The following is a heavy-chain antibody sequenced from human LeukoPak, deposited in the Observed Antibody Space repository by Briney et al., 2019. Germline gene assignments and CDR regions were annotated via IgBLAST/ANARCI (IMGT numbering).Heavy chain of an antibody. V-gene: IGHV1-3*01. J-gene: IGHJ5*02. CDR1: GYTFTSYA. Sequence: ASVKVSCKASGYTFTSYAMHWVRQAPGQRLEWMGWINAGNGNTKYLQKFQGGVTITRDTSASTAYMELSSLRSEDTAVYYCARGGYCSGGSCYSGWFDPWGQGTLVTVSS. CDR2: INAGNGNT. CDR3: ARGGYCSGGSCYSGWFDP. D-gene: IGHD2-15*01.